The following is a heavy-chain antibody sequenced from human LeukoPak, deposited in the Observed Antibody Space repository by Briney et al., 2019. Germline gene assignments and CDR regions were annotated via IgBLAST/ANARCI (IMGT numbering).Heavy chain of an antibody. D-gene: IGHD2-21*02. J-gene: IGHJ3*02. V-gene: IGHV3-33*08. CDR1: GFIFSNTW. Sequence: PGGSLRLSCAASGFIFSNTWMNWVRQAPGKGLEWVAVIWYDGSNKYYADSVKGRFTISRDNSKNTLYLQMNSLRAEDTAVYCCAVTADAFDIWGQGTMVTVSS. CDR2: IWYDGSNK. CDR3: AVTADAFDI.